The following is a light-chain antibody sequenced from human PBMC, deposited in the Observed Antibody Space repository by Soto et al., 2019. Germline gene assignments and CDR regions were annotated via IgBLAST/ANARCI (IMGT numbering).Light chain of an antibody. CDR3: QQYGSSPWT. J-gene: IGKJ1*01. CDR2: GAS. V-gene: IGKV3-15*01. CDR1: QSVNSN. Sequence: EIVMTQSPATLSVSPGERATLSCRASQSVNSNLAWYQQKPGQAPRLLIYGASTRVAGIPARFSGSGSGTDFTLTISRLEPEDFAVYYCQQYGSSPWTFGQGTKVEIK.